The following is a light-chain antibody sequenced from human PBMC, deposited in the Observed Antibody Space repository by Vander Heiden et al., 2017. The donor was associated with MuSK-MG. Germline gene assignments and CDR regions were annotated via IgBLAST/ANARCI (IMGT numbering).Light chain of an antibody. CDR3: QKDNSAPFT. CDR1: QGISNY. CDR2: AAS. J-gene: IGKJ3*01. Sequence: DIQMTQSPSSLSASVGDRVTITCRASQGISNYLAWYQQKPGKGPKLLIYAASTLQAGVPSRFSGSGSETDFTLTISSLQSEDVATYYCQKDNSAPFTFGHGTKVDIK. V-gene: IGKV1-27*01.